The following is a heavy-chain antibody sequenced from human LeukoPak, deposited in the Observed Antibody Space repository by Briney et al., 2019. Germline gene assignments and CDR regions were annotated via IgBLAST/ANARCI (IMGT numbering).Heavy chain of an antibody. Sequence: GGSLRLSCAASGFTFSSYAMNWVRQAPGKGLEWVSSISSSSTYIYYADSVKGRFTISRDNAKNSLYLQMNSLRAEDTAVYYCANMRSGYHSDYWGQGTLVTVSS. CDR2: ISSSSTYI. J-gene: IGHJ4*02. V-gene: IGHV3-21*01. CDR3: ANMRSGYHSDY. D-gene: IGHD3-22*01. CDR1: GFTFSSYA.